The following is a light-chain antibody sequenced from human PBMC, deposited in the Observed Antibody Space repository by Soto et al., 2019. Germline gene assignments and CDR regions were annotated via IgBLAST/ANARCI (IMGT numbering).Light chain of an antibody. CDR1: QSISSW. Sequence: IQMTQSHSTLSASVGDRVTITCRASQSISSWLAWYQQKPGKAPKLLIYKASSLESGVPARFSGSGSGTDFTLTISSLEPEDFAVYYCQQRSNWITFGQGTRLEIK. CDR3: QQRSNWIT. J-gene: IGKJ5*01. CDR2: KAS. V-gene: IGKV1-5*03.